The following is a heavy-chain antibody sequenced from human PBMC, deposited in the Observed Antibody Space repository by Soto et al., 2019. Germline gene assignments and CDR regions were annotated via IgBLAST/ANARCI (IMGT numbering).Heavy chain of an antibody. D-gene: IGHD2-15*01. Sequence: GASVKVSCKASGGTFSSYAISWVRQAPGQGLEWMGGIIPIFGTANYAQKFQGRVTITADESTSTAYMELSSLRSEDTAVYYCARALLGYCSGGSCYSFGSFDYWGQGTLVTVSS. CDR3: ARALLGYCSGGSCYSFGSFDY. J-gene: IGHJ4*02. V-gene: IGHV1-69*13. CDR1: GGTFSSYA. CDR2: IIPIFGTA.